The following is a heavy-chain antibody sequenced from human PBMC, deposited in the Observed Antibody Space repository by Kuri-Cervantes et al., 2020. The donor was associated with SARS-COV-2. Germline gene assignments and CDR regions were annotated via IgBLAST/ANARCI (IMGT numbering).Heavy chain of an antibody. Sequence: SVHVSRKASVYTFPGGYYMHWVRQAPGQGREWMGWINPNSGGTNYAQKFQGWVTMTRDTSISTVYMELSRLRSDDTAVYYCARSTPSRRLVVISQGGAFDIWGQGTMVTVSS. V-gene: IGHV1-2*04. CDR2: INPNSGGT. J-gene: IGHJ3*02. D-gene: IGHD3-22*01. CDR3: ARSTPSRRLVVISQGGAFDI. CDR1: VYTFPGGYY.